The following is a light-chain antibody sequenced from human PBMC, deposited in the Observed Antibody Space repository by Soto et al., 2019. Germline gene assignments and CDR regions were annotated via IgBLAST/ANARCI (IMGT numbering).Light chain of an antibody. Sequence: QSVLTQPASVSGSPGQSITIPCTGTSSDVGAYKYVSWYQQHPGKAPKLMIYEVSNRPSGVSNRFSGSKSGNTASVTISGLQAEDEADYYCSSYTSSNTLEVFGVGTKVTAL. CDR2: EVS. CDR1: SSDVGAYKY. J-gene: IGLJ1*01. CDR3: SSYTSSNTLEV. V-gene: IGLV2-14*01.